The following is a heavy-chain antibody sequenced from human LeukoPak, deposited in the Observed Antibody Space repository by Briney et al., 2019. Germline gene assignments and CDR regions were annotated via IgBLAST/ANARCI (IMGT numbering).Heavy chain of an antibody. D-gene: IGHD2-15*01. CDR3: ATRYCSGSSCP. V-gene: IGHV3-74*01. CDR2: INSDGSST. CDR1: GFTFSSYW. J-gene: IGHJ5*02. Sequence: PGGSLRLSCAASGFTFSSYWMHWVRQAPGKALVWVSHINSDGSSTSYADSVKGRFTISRDNAKNTLYLQMNSLRAEDTAVYYCATRYCSGSSCPWGQGTLVTVSS.